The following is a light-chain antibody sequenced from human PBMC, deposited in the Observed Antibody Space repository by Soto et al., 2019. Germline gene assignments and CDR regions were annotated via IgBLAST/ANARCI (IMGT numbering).Light chain of an antibody. J-gene: IGKJ4*01. CDR3: QQRSNWQGAT. Sequence: EIVIAQSPATLSLSPGERATLSCSASQSVSSYFACYQQKPGQPPRLLLYAASNRATGIPARLSGSGSGTDFTLTTSSLEHEDFAVYYCQQRSNWQGATFGGGTKVDIK. V-gene: IGKV3-11*01. CDR1: QSVSSY. CDR2: AAS.